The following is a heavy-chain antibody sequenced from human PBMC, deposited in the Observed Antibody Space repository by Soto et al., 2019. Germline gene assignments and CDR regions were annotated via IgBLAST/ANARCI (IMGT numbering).Heavy chain of an antibody. CDR2: INSDGSST. J-gene: IGHJ6*02. V-gene: IGHV3-74*01. CDR1: GFTFSSYW. D-gene: IGHD2-15*01. CDR3: ARRYCSGGSCYHYYYYGMDV. Sequence: GGSLRLSCAASGFTFSSYWMHWVRQAPGKGLVWVSRINSDGSSTSYADSVKGRFTISRDNAKNTLYLQMNSLRAEDTAVYYCARRYCSGGSCYHYYYYGMDVWGQGTTVTVS.